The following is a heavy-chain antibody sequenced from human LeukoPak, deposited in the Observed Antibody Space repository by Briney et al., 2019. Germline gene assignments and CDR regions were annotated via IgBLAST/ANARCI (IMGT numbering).Heavy chain of an antibody. V-gene: IGHV3-23*01. CDR2: ISGSGSRT. J-gene: IGHJ4*02. Sequence: PGGSLRLSCAASGFTFSAYAMNWVRQAPGKGLGWVSVISGSGSRTYYADSVKGRFTISRDNSKNTLYLQMNSLRAGDTAVYYCAKGKVSGYDRGYFDYWGQGTLVTVSS. D-gene: IGHD3-3*01. CDR3: AKGKVSGYDRGYFDY. CDR1: GFTFSAYA.